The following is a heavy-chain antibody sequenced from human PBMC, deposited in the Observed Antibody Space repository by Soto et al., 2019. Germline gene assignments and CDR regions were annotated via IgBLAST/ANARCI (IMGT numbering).Heavy chain of an antibody. CDR3: ARETIFGVVAPYYGMDV. Sequence: QVQLVQSGAEVKKPGASVKVSYKASGYTFTSYGISWVRQAPGQGLEWMGWISAYNGNTNYAQKLQGRVTMTTDTSTSTAYMELRSLRSDDTAVYYCARETIFGVVAPYYGMDVWGQGTTVTVSS. V-gene: IGHV1-18*01. D-gene: IGHD3-3*01. CDR2: ISAYNGNT. CDR1: GYTFTSYG. J-gene: IGHJ6*02.